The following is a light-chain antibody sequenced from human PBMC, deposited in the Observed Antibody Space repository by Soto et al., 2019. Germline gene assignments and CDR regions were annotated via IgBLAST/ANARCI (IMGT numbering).Light chain of an antibody. J-gene: IGKJ4*01. CDR2: GAS. Sequence: IVMTQSPATLSVPPGERATLSCRASQIVSSTYLAWFQQKAGQAPRLLIYGASTRATGIPDRFSGSGSGTDFTLTISGLEPEDFALYYCQQYDVTPPNTCDGGTTGAIK. V-gene: IGKV3-20*01. CDR3: QQYDVTPPNT. CDR1: QIVSSTY.